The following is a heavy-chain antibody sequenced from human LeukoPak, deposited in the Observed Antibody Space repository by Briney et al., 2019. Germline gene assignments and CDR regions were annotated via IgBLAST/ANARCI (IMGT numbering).Heavy chain of an antibody. D-gene: IGHD3-10*01. CDR3: ARSLLWFGELSFDY. CDR1: GFTFSSYA. J-gene: IGHJ4*02. V-gene: IGHV3-30-3*01. Sequence: PGGSLRLSCAASGFTFSSYAMHWVRQAPGKGLEWVAVISYDGSNKYYADSVKGRFTISRDNSKNTLYLQMNSLRAEDTAVYYRARSLLWFGELSFDYWGQGTLVTVSS. CDR2: ISYDGSNK.